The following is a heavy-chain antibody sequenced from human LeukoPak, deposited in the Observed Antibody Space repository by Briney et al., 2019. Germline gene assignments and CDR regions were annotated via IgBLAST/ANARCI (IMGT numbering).Heavy chain of an antibody. Sequence: PGGSLRLSCAASGFTFDDYAMHWVRQAPGKGLEWVSGISWNSGSIGYADSVKGRFTISRDNAKNSLYLQMNSLRAEDTALYYCAKDGSAAGNDFDYWGQGTLVTVSS. D-gene: IGHD6-13*01. CDR2: ISWNSGSI. CDR3: AKDGSAAGNDFDY. CDR1: GFTFDDYA. V-gene: IGHV3-9*01. J-gene: IGHJ4*02.